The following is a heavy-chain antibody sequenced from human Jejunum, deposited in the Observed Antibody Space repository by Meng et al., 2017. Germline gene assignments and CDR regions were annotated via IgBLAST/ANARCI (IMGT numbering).Heavy chain of an antibody. CDR1: GESFTNYY. D-gene: IGHD4/OR15-4a*01. CDR3: ARGQDRAKTGY. J-gene: IGHJ4*02. CDR2: VTHSEGT. Sequence: QVQLQQWGAGLLKPSETLSLTCAVYGESFTNYYWNWIRQPPGKGLEWIGEVTHSEGTNYNPSLKSRVTISGDMSKNQFSLKLSSVTAADTAVYYCARGQDRAKTGYWGQGTLVTVSS. V-gene: IGHV4-34*01.